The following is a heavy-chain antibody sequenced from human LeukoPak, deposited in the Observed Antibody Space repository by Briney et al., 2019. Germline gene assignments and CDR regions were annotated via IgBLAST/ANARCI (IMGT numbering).Heavy chain of an antibody. CDR1: GGSISSSSYY. Sequence: PSETLSLTCTVSGGSISSSSYYWGWIRQPPGKGLEWIGSIYYSGSTYYNPSLKSRVTISVDTSKNQFSPKLSSVTAADTAVYYCARRGPPRTMLRGVKSGWFDPWGQGTLVTVSS. D-gene: IGHD3-10*01. V-gene: IGHV4-39*07. CDR2: IYYSGST. CDR3: ARRGPPRTMLRGVKSGWFDP. J-gene: IGHJ5*02.